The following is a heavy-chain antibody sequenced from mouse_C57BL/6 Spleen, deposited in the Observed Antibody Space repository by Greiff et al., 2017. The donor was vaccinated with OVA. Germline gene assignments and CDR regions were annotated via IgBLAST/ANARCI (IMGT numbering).Heavy chain of an antibody. CDR3: ARFITTVVERDYYAMDY. Sequence: VQLQQSGAELVRPGTSVKVSCKASGYAFTNYLIEWVKQRPGQGLEWIGVINPGSGGTNYNEKFKGKATLTADKSSSTAYMQLSSLTSEDSAVYFCARFITTVVERDYYAMDYWGQGTSVTVSS. CDR1: GYAFTNYL. CDR2: INPGSGGT. V-gene: IGHV1-54*01. J-gene: IGHJ4*01. D-gene: IGHD1-1*01.